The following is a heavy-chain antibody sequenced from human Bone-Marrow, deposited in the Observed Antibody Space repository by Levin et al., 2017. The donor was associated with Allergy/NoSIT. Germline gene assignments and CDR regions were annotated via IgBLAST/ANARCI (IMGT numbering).Heavy chain of an antibody. CDR1: GFTFSSYS. V-gene: IGHV3-21*01. J-gene: IGHJ4*02. D-gene: IGHD3-9*01. CDR2: ISSSSSYI. CDR3: ASTPTRGIRWRITIDAYYFDY. Sequence: GGSLRLSCAASGFTFSSYSMNWVRQAPGKGLEWVSSISSSSSYIYYADSVKGRFTISRDNAKNSLYLQMNSLRAEDTAVYYCASTPTRGIRWRITIDAYYFDYWGQGTLVTVSS.